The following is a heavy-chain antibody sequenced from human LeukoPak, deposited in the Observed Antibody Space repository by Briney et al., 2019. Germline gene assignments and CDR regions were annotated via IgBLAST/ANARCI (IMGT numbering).Heavy chain of an antibody. D-gene: IGHD3-10*01. V-gene: IGHV7-4-1*02. CDR1: GYTFTSYA. CDR2: INTNTGNP. CDR3: ARTSVLLWFGEFRGDAFDI. J-gene: IGHJ3*02. Sequence: ASVKVSCKASGYTFTSYAMNWVRQAPGQGLEWMGWINTNTGNPTYAQGFTGRFVFSLDTSVSTAYLQISSLKAEDTAVYYCARTSVLLWFGEFRGDAFDIWGQGTMATVSS.